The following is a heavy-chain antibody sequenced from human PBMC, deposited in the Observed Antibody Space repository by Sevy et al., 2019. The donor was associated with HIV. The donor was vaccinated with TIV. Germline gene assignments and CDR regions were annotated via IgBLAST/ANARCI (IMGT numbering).Heavy chain of an antibody. Sequence: GGSLRLSCAASGFTFSAYVMNWVRQGPGKGLEWFSSISSSGRYIYYADSVQGRFTISRDNAEDSLYLQMNNLRAEDTAVYYCARDALSGTSAYWGQGTLVTVSS. CDR3: ARDALSGTSAY. V-gene: IGHV3-21*01. CDR2: ISSSGRYI. D-gene: IGHD1-7*01. CDR1: GFTFSAYV. J-gene: IGHJ4*02.